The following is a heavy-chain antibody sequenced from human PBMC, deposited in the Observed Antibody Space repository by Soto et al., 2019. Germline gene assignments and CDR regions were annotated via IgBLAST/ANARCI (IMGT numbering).Heavy chain of an antibody. CDR3: ARQAYYYGSGRIYYFDY. CDR2: IYYSGST. Sequence: SETLSLTCTVSGGSISSSSYYWGWIRQPPGKGLEWIGSIYYSGSTYYNPSLKSRVTISVDTSKNQFSLKLSSVTAADTAVYYCARQAYYYGSGRIYYFDYWGQGTLVTVSS. V-gene: IGHV4-39*01. CDR1: GGSISSSSYY. J-gene: IGHJ4*02. D-gene: IGHD3-10*01.